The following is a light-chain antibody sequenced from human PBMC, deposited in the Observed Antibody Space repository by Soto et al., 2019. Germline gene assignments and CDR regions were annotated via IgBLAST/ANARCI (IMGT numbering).Light chain of an antibody. J-gene: IGLJ1*01. CDR3: ASYTPSSTYV. CDR1: SSDVGGYSY. CDR2: DVS. V-gene: IGLV2-14*01. Sequence: QSALTQPASVFGSPGQSIAISCTGTSSDVGGYSYVSWYQQQPGKAPKLVISDVSNRPSGVSDRFSGSKSGNTASLTISGLQTEDEADYYCASYTPSSTYVFGTGTKLTVL.